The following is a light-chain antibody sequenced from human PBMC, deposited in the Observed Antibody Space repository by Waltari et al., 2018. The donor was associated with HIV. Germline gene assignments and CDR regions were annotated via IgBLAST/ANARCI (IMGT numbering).Light chain of an antibody. Sequence: QSALTQPASVSGSPGQSITISCTGSSSDVGAYNFVSWYQQHPGQTPKLIIYEVSNRSSGVAYRFSGSKSVNTASLTISGLQADDEADYYCSSYTNRATLLFGGGTRLTVL. J-gene: IGLJ2*01. CDR3: SSYTNRATLL. CDR2: EVS. CDR1: SSDVGAYNF. V-gene: IGLV2-14*01.